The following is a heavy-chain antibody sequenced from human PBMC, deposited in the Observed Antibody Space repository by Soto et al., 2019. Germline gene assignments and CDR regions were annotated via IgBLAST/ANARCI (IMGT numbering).Heavy chain of an antibody. V-gene: IGHV4-39*01. J-gene: IGHJ5*02. CDR2: IYYSGST. D-gene: IGHD6-19*01. CDR3: ARQEQLLASGAWFDP. CDR1: GGSISSSSYY. Sequence: SETLSLTCTVSGGSISSSSYYWGWIRQPPGKGLEWIGSIYYSGSTYYNPSLKSRVTISVDTSKNQFSLKLSSVTAADTAVYYCARQEQLLASGAWFDPWGQGTLVTVSS.